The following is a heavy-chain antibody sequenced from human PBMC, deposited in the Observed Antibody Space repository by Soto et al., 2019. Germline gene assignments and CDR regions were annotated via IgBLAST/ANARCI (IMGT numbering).Heavy chain of an antibody. V-gene: IGHV3-30*18. CDR1: GFTFSSYG. J-gene: IGHJ6*02. CDR2: ISYDGSNK. D-gene: IGHD2-2*01. CDR3: AKDLRRYCSSTSCLYGMDV. Sequence: QVQLVESGGGVVQPGRSLRLSCAASGFTFSSYGMHWVRQAPGKGLEWVAVISYDGSNKYYADSVKGRFTISRDNSKNTLYLQMNSLRAEDTAVYYCAKDLRRYCSSTSCLYGMDVWGQGTTVTVSS.